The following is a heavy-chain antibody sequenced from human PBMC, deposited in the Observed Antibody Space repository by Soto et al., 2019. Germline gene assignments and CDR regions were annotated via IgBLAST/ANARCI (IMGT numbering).Heavy chain of an antibody. CDR3: ATGVIWIGYFTVDS. J-gene: IGHJ4*02. V-gene: IGHV1-69*13. D-gene: IGHD3-3*01. CDR1: EGSLGKSA. Sequence: SVKVAGKASEGSLGKSAINEVRQTPGQGLEWLGGFIPVYRTLNYAQKFQGRVTITADESTGTAYMTLRSLASDDTAVYYCATGVIWIGYFTVDSWGQGTRVTGSS. CDR2: FIPVYRTL.